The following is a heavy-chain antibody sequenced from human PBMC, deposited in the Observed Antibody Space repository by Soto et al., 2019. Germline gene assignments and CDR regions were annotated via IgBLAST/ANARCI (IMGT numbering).Heavy chain of an antibody. D-gene: IGHD1-20*01. V-gene: IGHV3-23*01. Sequence: GGSLRLSCAASGFTFSSYSMSWVRQAPGKGLEWVSGISGSGDMTYYADSVKGRFTISRDRSKNTLYLQMDGLRVEDTAVYYCAKVRAITDFDFWGQGTLVTVSS. J-gene: IGHJ4*02. CDR3: AKVRAITDFDF. CDR2: ISGSGDMT. CDR1: GFTFSSYS.